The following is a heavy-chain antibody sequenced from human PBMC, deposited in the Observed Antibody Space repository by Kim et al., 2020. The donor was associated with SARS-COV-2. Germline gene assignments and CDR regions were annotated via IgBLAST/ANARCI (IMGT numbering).Heavy chain of an antibody. J-gene: IGHJ6*02. CDR2: IDPSDSET. CDR1: GYAFDTYW. CDR3: ARARGHNYFAMDV. V-gene: IGHV5-10-1*01. Sequence: GESLKISCKGSGYAFDTYWITWVRQTPGKGLEWMGWIDPSDSETKYSPSVEGHVTFSGDKSISTVYLQWNRLKASDTGIYYCARARGHNYFAMDVWGQGTTVTVSS.